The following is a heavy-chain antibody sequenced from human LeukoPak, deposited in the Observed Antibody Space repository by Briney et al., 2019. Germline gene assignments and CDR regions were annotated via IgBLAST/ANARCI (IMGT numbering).Heavy chain of an antibody. Sequence: GESLRLSCRASGFTFSTYSMNWVRPAPGGGLEWVSVIRAGSEYTYYADSVKGRFTISRDNSKNMLYLQMTSLRAEDTAIYYCAKDGHCPDVVCPTKIVVAGYLDYWGQGTLVTVSS. CDR2: IRAGSEYT. CDR1: GFTFSTYS. V-gene: IGHV3-23*01. CDR3: AKDGHCPDVVCPTKIVVAGYLDY. D-gene: IGHD6-19*01. J-gene: IGHJ4*02.